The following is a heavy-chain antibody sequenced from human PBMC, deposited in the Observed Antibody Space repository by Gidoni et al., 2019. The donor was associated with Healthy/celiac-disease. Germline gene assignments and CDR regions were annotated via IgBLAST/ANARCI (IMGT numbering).Heavy chain of an antibody. D-gene: IGHD3-3*01. Sequence: EVQLVESGGGLVQPGGSLRLSCAASGFTFSSYGMSWVRQAPGKGLEWVANIKQDGSEKYYVDSVKGRFTISRDNAKNSLYLQMNSLRAEDTAVYYCAREQLYDFWSGYYRPPFDYWGQGTLVTVSS. V-gene: IGHV3-7*03. CDR2: IKQDGSEK. CDR3: AREQLYDFWSGYYRPPFDY. CDR1: GFTFSSYG. J-gene: IGHJ4*02.